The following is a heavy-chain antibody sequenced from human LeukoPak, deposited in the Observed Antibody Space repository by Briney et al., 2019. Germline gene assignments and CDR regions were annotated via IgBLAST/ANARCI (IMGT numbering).Heavy chain of an antibody. Sequence: PGGSLRLSCAASGVSFSDYYISWIRQAPGKGLEWVSYISSSSSYKNYADSVKGRFTSSRDNAKNSLYLQMNSLRAEDTAVYYCARDRRCTNGVCYTAFDIWGQGTMVTVSS. D-gene: IGHD2-8*01. J-gene: IGHJ3*02. V-gene: IGHV3-11*06. CDR3: ARDRRCTNGVCYTAFDI. CDR2: ISSSSSYK. CDR1: GVSFSDYY.